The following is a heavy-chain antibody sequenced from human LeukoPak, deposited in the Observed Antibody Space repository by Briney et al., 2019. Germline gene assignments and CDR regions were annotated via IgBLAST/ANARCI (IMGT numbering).Heavy chain of an antibody. J-gene: IGHJ4*02. D-gene: IGHD5-18*01. CDR2: IIPIFGTA. Sequence: SVKVSCKASGGTFSSYAISSVSQAPGQGREWMGGIIPIFGTANYAQKFQRRVTRTADESTSTAYLELSSLRSKETAAHSCAREDVDTAILFDCWVQGALATVS. V-gene: IGHV1-69*13. CDR1: GGTFSSYA. CDR3: AREDVDTAILFDC.